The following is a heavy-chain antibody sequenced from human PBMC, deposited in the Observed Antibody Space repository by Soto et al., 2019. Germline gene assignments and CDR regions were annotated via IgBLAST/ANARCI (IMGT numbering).Heavy chain of an antibody. V-gene: IGHV1-18*04. Sequence: ASVKVSCKASGYTFYNYAVTWVRQAPGQGLEWMGWYNLVIVYGQSAKKFQGRVSMTTDTSTNTAYMELKSLRSDDTAVYYCARNSSDFYGWLDPWGQGTLVT. CDR2: YNLVIVYG. D-gene: IGHD2-21*02. CDR3: ARNSSDFYGWLDP. CDR1: GYTFYNYA. J-gene: IGHJ5*02.